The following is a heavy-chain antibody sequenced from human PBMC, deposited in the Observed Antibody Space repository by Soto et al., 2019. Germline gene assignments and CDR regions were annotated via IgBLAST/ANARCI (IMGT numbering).Heavy chain of an antibody. CDR2: ISAYNGNT. CDR1: GYTFTSYG. D-gene: IGHD1-26*01. CDR3: ARDRGIVIVGGTIPDY. J-gene: IGHJ4*02. Sequence: VQLVQSGAEVKKPGASVKVSCKASGYTFTSYGISWVRQAPGQGLEWLGWISAYNGNTNYARNLQGRVTVTADTSTTTAYMELRSLRSDDTAVYYCARDRGIVIVGGTIPDYWGQGTLAPVSS. V-gene: IGHV1-18*01.